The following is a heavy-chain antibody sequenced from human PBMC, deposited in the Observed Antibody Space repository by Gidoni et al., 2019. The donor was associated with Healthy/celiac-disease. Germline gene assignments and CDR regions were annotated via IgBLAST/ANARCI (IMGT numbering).Heavy chain of an antibody. CDR2: INHSGST. Sequence: QVQLQQWGAGLLKPSETLSLTCAVYGGSFSGYYWSWIRQPPGKGLEWIGEINHSGSTNYNPSLKSRVTISVDTSKNQFSLKLSSVTAADTAVYYCARGGVVPAAIGRFDYWGQGTLVTVSS. CDR3: ARGGVVPAAIGRFDY. D-gene: IGHD2-2*01. CDR1: GGSFSGYY. J-gene: IGHJ4*02. V-gene: IGHV4-34*01.